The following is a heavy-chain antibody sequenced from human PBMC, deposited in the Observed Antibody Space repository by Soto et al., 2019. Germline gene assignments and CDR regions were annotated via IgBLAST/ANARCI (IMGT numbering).Heavy chain of an antibody. J-gene: IGHJ4*02. CDR2: INPNSGGI. CDR1: GYTFTGYY. Sequence: ASVKVSCKASGYTFTGYYIHWLRQAPGQGLEWMGWINPNSGGINYAQKFQGWVTMTRDTSISTAYMELSRLRSDDTAVYYCARAPLGYCGGTTCFDLDYWGQGTLVTVSS. CDR3: ARAPLGYCGGTTCFDLDY. D-gene: IGHD2-2*01. V-gene: IGHV1-2*04.